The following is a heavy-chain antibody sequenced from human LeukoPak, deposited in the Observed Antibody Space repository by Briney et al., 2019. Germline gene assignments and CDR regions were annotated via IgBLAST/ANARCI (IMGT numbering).Heavy chain of an antibody. J-gene: IGHJ1*01. D-gene: IGHD2-21*01. CDR1: GFTFSSYA. V-gene: IGHV3-23*01. CDR2: ISGSGGST. Sequence: AGGSLRLSCAASGFTFSSYAMSWVRQAPGKGLEWVSAISGSGGSTYYADSVKGRITISRDNSKNTLYLQMNSLRAEDTAVYYCAKDHASCGDCYPREYFQHWGQGTLVTVSS. CDR3: AKDHASCGDCYPREYFQH.